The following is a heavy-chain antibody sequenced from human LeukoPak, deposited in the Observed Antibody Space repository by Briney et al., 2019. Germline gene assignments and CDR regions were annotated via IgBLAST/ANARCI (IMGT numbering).Heavy chain of an antibody. Sequence: PGGSLRLSCAASGFTVSSNSMSWVRQAPGKGLEWVSVISGSDGNTYYADSVKGRFTISRDNTKNTLYLQMSSLRAEDTAVYYCAKDPNGDYIGAFDFWGQGTMVTVSS. J-gene: IGHJ3*01. D-gene: IGHD4-17*01. CDR1: GFTVSSNS. CDR3: AKDPNGDYIGAFDF. CDR2: ISGSDGNT. V-gene: IGHV3-23*01.